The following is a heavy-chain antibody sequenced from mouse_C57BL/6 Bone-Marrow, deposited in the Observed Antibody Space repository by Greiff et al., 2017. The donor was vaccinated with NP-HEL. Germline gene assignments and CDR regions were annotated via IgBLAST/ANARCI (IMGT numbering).Heavy chain of an antibody. CDR1: GFTFSSYA. CDR2: ISDGGSYT. V-gene: IGHV5-4*01. J-gene: IGHJ1*03. Sequence: EVQVVESGGGLVKPGGSLKLSCAASGFTFSSYAMSWVRQTPEKRLEWVATISDGGSYTYYPDNVKGRFTISRDNAKNNLYLQMSHLKSEDTAMYYCARDRTWKGYFDVWGTGTTVTVSS. CDR3: ARDRTWKGYFDV.